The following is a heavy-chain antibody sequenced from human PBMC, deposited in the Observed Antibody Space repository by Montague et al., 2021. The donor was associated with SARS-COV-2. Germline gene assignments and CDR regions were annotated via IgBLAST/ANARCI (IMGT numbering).Heavy chain of an antibody. D-gene: IGHD4-11*01. V-gene: IGHV4-34*01. CDR3: ARWDPQTLTVISLRGKSANDY. CDR1: GGSFSGYY. Sequence: SETLSLTCAVYGGSFSGYYWAWIRQSPGKGLGWIAEINDRGVTNYNYNPSLGSRVTISADTSKNQFSLKLRSVTAADTAVYYCARWDPQTLTVISLRGKSANDYWGQGTLVTVSS. J-gene: IGHJ4*02. CDR2: INDRGVTNY.